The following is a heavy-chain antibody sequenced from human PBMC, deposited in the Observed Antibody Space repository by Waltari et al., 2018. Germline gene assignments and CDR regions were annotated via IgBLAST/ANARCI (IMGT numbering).Heavy chain of an antibody. CDR2: VNPNSGGX. CDR3: ARARAXXPKAFDV. V-gene: IGHV1-2*04. Sequence: QVQLVQXEAEVRKPGASVKVSCRXSGYNFIDYYFHWVRQAPGQGLEWMGWVNPNSGGXVYLRKFAGWVTXTTXTSVXXAXMEVTRLXXXDTAXYFCARARAXXPKAFDVXGQGTRLTFXS. J-gene: IGHJ3*01. CDR1: GYNFIDYY.